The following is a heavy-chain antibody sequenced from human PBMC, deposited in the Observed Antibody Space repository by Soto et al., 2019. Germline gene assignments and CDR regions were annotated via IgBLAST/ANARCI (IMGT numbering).Heavy chain of an antibody. V-gene: IGHV3-7*03. J-gene: IGHJ4*02. CDR1: GFMFGSYW. Sequence: EVQLVESGGGLVQPGGSLRLSCTASGFMFGSYWMTWVRHVPGKGLQWVANIKRDGSEKYYVDFVKGRFTISRDNADNSVFLAMNNLRVDDTATDYCARVRATDYESYYWGQGVLVTVSS. CDR2: IKRDGSEK. CDR3: ARVRATDYESYY. D-gene: IGHD4-17*01.